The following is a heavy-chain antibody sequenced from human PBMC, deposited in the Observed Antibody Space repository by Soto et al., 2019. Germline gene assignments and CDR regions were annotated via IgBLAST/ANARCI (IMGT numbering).Heavy chain of an antibody. Sequence: SETLSLACTVSGGSISSYYWSWIRQPPGKGLEWIGYIYYSGSTNYNPSLKSRVTISVDTSKNQFSLKLSSVTAADTAVYYCARDSGGYYFDYWGQGTLVTVSS. CDR3: ARDSGGYYFDY. V-gene: IGHV4-59*01. D-gene: IGHD2-15*01. CDR1: GGSISSYY. J-gene: IGHJ4*02. CDR2: IYYSGST.